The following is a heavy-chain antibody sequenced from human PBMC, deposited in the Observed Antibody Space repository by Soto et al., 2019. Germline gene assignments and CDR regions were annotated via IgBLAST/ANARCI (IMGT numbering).Heavy chain of an antibody. CDR2: ISSSSSYT. V-gene: IGHV3-11*06. D-gene: IGHD3-22*01. J-gene: IGHJ3*02. CDR3: ARTGYHYGHGAFDI. Sequence: PGGSLRLSCAASGFTFSDYYMSWIREAPGKGLEWVSYISSSSSYTNYADSVKGRFTISRDNAKNSLYLQMNSLRAEDTAVYYCARTGYHYGHGAFDIWGQGTMVTVSS. CDR1: GFTFSDYY.